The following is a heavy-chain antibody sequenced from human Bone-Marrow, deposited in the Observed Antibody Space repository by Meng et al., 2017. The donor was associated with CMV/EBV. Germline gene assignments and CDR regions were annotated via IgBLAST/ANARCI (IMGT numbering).Heavy chain of an antibody. V-gene: IGHV1-46*01. CDR2: INPSGGST. CDR1: GYTFTGYY. D-gene: IGHD3-10*01. J-gene: IGHJ6*02. CDR3: ARDLWGADGSGHNYYYYGMDV. Sequence: ASVKVSCKASGYTFTGYYMHWVRQAPGQGLEWMGWINPSGGSTSYAQKFQGRVTMTRDTSTSTVYMELSSLRSEDTAVYYCARDLWGADGSGHNYYYYGMDVWGQGTTVTVSS.